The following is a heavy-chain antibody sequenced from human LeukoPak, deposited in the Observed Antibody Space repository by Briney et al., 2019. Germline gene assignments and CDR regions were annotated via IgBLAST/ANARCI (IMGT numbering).Heavy chain of an antibody. V-gene: IGHV3-33*08. D-gene: IGHD3-10*01. CDR2: IWYDGSNK. CDR3: ARDYYGSGSYPRSFPHWYFDL. J-gene: IGHJ2*01. Sequence: GGSLRLSCAASGFTFSSCGMHWVRQAPGKGLEWVAVIWYDGSNKYYADSVKGRFTISRDNSKNTLYLQMNSLRAEDTAVYYCARDYYGSGSYPRSFPHWYFDLWGRGTLVTVSS. CDR1: GFTFSSCG.